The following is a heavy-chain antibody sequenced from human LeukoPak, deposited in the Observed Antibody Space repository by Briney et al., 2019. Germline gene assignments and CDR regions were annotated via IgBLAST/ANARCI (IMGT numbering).Heavy chain of an antibody. D-gene: IGHD6-19*01. CDR3: ARAYSSGWYPRYYYYYYMDV. CDR2: VDPEDGET. CDR1: GYTFTDYY. V-gene: IGHV1-69-2*01. Sequence: GASVKVSCKASGYTFTDYYMHWVQQAPGKGLEWMGRVDPEDGETIYAEKFQGRVTITRNTSISTAYMELSSLRSEDTAVYYCARAYSSGWYPRYYYYYYMDVWGKGTTVTVSS. J-gene: IGHJ6*03.